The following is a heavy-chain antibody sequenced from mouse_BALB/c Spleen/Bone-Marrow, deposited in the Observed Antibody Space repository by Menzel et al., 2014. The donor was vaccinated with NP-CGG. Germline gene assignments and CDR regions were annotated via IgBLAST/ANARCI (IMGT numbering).Heavy chain of an antibody. Sequence: EVKLVESGGGLVQPGGSRKLSCAASGFTFSYFGMHWVRQAPEKGLEWVAYISSGSSIIYYADTVKGRFTISRDNPKNPLFLQMTSLRSEDTAMYYCARERTGFDYWGQGPTLPVSS. V-gene: IGHV5-17*02. CDR1: GFTFSYFG. D-gene: IGHD4-1*01. CDR3: ARERTGFDY. J-gene: IGHJ2*01. CDR2: ISSGSSII.